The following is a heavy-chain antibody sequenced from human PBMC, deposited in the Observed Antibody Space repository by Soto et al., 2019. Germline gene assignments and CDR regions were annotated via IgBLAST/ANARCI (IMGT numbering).Heavy chain of an antibody. CDR1: GFTFSSYA. CDR3: ARVFVQDPPSVAGYFDY. CDR2: ISYDGSNK. V-gene: IGHV3-30-3*01. D-gene: IGHD6-19*01. Sequence: GGSLRLSCAASGFTFSSYAMHWVRQAPGKGLEWVAVISYDGSNKYYADSVKGRFTISRDNSKNTLYLQMNSLRAEDTAVYYCARVFVQDPPSVAGYFDYWGQGTLVTVSS. J-gene: IGHJ4*02.